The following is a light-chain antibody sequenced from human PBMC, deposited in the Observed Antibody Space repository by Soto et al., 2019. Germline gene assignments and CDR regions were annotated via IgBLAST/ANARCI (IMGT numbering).Light chain of an antibody. CDR1: QSISSR. CDR2: DTS. V-gene: IGKV1-5*01. CDR3: QHCNGYSGLWT. Sequence: DIEMTQSPITLSASVGDRVTITCRASQSISSRLAWYQQKPGKAPNLLIYDTSSVESGVPSRFSGSGSGTGFTLTIASLQPDGFASYYCQHCNGYSGLWTFGEGAKVEIK. J-gene: IGKJ1*01.